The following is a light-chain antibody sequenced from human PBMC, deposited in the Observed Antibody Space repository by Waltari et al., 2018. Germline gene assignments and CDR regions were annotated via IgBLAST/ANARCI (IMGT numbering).Light chain of an antibody. V-gene: IGKV3-20*01. J-gene: IGKJ5*01. CDR3: QQYGSSFPVT. Sequence: EIVLAQSPDTLSLSPGERATLSCRASQSVSSNDLTWYQQKPGQAPRLLIFGASSRATGIPDRFSGSGSATDFTLTISRLEPEDFATYYCQQYGSSFPVTYGQGTRLEIK. CDR2: GAS. CDR1: QSVSSND.